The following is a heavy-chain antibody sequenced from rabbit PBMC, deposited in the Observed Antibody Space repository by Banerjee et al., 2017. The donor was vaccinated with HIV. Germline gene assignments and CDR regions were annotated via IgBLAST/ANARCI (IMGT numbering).Heavy chain of an antibody. V-gene: IGHV1S45*01. J-gene: IGHJ4*01. CDR1: GFPFSEEAV. Sequence: QEQLVESGGGLVKPGASLTLTCKASGFPFSEEAVMCWVRQAPGKGLTWIACINAITGKAVYASWAKGRFTFSRTSSTTVTLQMTSLTAADTATYFCARETSGGWGVVLYYFRLWGPGTLVTVS. CDR3: ARETSGGWGVVLYYFRL. D-gene: IGHD4-1*01. CDR2: INAITGKA.